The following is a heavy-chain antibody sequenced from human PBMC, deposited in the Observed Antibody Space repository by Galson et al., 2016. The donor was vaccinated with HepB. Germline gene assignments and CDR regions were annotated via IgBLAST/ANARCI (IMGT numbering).Heavy chain of an antibody. J-gene: IGHJ4*02. V-gene: IGHV5-51*01. Sequence: QSGAEVKKPGESLQISCKGSGYSFTNHWVGWVRQMPGKGLEWMGIINPRDSETRYSPSFQGQVTISADKSISTAYLQWSSLKASDTAMYYCARADNSRLDYWGQGTLVTVSS. CDR3: ARADNSRLDY. CDR1: GYSFTNHW. CDR2: INPRDSET. D-gene: IGHD1-20*01.